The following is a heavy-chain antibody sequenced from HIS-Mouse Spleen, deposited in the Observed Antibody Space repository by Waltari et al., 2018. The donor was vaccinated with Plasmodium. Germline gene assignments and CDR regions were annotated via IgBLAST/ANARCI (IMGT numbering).Heavy chain of an antibody. CDR3: AREDILTAYYNDYWYFDL. CDR1: GFTFSSYS. V-gene: IGHV3-21*01. Sequence: EVQLVESGGGLVKPGGSLRLSCAASGFTFSSYSMNWVSSISSSSSYIYYADSVKGRFIISRDNAKNSLYLQMNSLRAEDTAVYYCAREDILTAYYNDYWYFDLWGRGTLVTVSS. CDR2: ISSSSSYI. J-gene: IGHJ2*01. D-gene: IGHD3-9*01.